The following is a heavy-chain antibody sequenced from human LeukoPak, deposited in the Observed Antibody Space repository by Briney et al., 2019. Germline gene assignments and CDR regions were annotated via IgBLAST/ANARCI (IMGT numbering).Heavy chain of an antibody. CDR1: GFTFSSYA. J-gene: IGHJ4*02. V-gene: IGHV3-64*01. CDR3: AKDGPIAAAGTVIDY. CDR2: ISSNGGST. Sequence: GGSLRLSCAASGFTFSSYAMHWVRQAPGKGLEYVSAISSNGGSTYYANSVKGRFTISRDNSKNTLYLQMNSLRAEDTAVYYCAKDGPIAAAGTVIDYWGQGTLVTVSS. D-gene: IGHD6-13*01.